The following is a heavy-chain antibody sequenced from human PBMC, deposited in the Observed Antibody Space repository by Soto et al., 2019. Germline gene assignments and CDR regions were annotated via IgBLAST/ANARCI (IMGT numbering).Heavy chain of an antibody. J-gene: IGHJ4*02. D-gene: IGHD1-1*01. Sequence: QVQLVESGGGVVQPGRSLRLSCAASGFTFSSYATHWVRQAPGKGLEWVAVISYDGSNKYYADSVKGRFTISRDNSKNTLYLQMNSLRAEDTAVYYCAREPPGYNGYFDYWGQGTLVTVSS. CDR1: GFTFSSYA. V-gene: IGHV3-30-3*01. CDR2: ISYDGSNK. CDR3: AREPPGYNGYFDY.